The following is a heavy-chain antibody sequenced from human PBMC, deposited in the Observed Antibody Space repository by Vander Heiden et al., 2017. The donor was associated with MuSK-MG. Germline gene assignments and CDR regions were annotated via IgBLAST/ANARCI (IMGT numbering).Heavy chain of an antibody. CDR1: GGSISSSSYH. CDR2: IYYSGST. D-gene: IGHD3-9*01. V-gene: IGHV4-39*01. CDR3: ARHQSRQPSLRYFDWLSGALGMDV. Sequence: QLQLQESGPGLVKPSETLSLTCTVSGGSISSSSYHWGWIRQPPGKGLEWIGSIYYSGSTYYNPSLKSRVTISVDTSKNQFSLKLSSVTAADTAVYYCARHQSRQPSLRYFDWLSGALGMDVWGQGTTVTVSS. J-gene: IGHJ6*02.